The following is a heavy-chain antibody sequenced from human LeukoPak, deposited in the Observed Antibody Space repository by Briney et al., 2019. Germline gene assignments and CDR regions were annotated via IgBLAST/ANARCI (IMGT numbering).Heavy chain of an antibody. D-gene: IGHD3-3*01. Sequence: GGSLRLSCAASGFTFSSYSMNWVRQAPGKGLEWVSSISSSSSYIYYADSVKGRFTISRDNAKNSLYLQMNSLRAEDTAVYYCASRITIFGRDYWGQGTLVTVSS. CDR3: ASRITIFGRDY. CDR1: GFTFSSYS. J-gene: IGHJ4*02. V-gene: IGHV3-21*01. CDR2: ISSSSSYI.